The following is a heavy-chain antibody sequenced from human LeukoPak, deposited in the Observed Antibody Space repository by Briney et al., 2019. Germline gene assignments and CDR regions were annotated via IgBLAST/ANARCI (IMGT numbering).Heavy chain of an antibody. CDR1: GYTFTGYY. CDR3: ARTAVGLLPDSDY. J-gene: IGHJ4*02. D-gene: IGHD5-18*01. Sequence: GASVKVSCKASGYTFTGYYMHWVRQAPGQGLEWMGWINPNSGGTNYAQKFQGRVTMTRDTSISTAYMELSRLRSDDTAVYYCARTAVGLLPDSDYWGQGTLVTVSS. V-gene: IGHV1-2*02. CDR2: INPNSGGT.